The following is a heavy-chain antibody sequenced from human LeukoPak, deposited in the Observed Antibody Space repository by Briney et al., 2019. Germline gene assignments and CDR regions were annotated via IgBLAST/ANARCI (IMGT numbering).Heavy chain of an antibody. D-gene: IGHD3-10*01. Sequence: GGSLRLSCAASGFSFSTSTMNWVRQAPGRGLEWVSSISSSGSSTYYADSVKGRFTISRDDAKNSLYLQINSLRAEDTALYYCARDSYWLGGTIGAFDIWGQGTMVTVSS. V-gene: IGHV3-21*01. J-gene: IGHJ3*02. CDR3: ARDSYWLGGTIGAFDI. CDR1: GFSFSTST. CDR2: ISSSGSST.